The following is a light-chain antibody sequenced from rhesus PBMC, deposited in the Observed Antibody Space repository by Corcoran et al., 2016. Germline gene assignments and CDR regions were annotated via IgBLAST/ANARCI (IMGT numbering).Light chain of an antibody. V-gene: IGKV1-28*01. CDR1: QGISSY. CDR2: DAS. Sequence: DIQMTQSPSSLSASVGDTVTITCRASQGISSYLNWFQQKPGKAPKLLIFDASSSERGVPSRFRGSGSGTECTLTISSLQPEDFAADYCLQHNTYPWTFGQGTKVEIK. CDR3: LQHNTYPWT. J-gene: IGKJ1*01.